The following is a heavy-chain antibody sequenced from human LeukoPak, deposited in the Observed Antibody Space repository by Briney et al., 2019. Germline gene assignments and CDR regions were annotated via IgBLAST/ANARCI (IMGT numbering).Heavy chain of an antibody. D-gene: IGHD5-12*01. J-gene: IGHJ4*02. CDR1: GFSFNAYW. CDR3: ATFGLVAALDL. Sequence: GGSLRLSCAASGFSFNAYWMAWVRQAPGAGLEWVANINPAGSETFHVDPVKGRFSISRDHAKNLVYLQMNSLRAEDTAVYYCATFGLVAALDLWGQGTLVTVSS. V-gene: IGHV3-7*01. CDR2: INPAGSET.